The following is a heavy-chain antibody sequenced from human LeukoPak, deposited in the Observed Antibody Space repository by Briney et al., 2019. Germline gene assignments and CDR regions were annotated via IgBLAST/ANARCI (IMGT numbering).Heavy chain of an antibody. CDR1: GFTVSSNY. CDR2: IYSGGST. D-gene: IGHD6-19*01. V-gene: IGHV3-66*01. J-gene: IGHJ4*02. CDR3: ARDHGLGLYYFDY. Sequence: PGGSLRLSCAASGFTVSSNYMSWFRQAPGKGLEWVSVIYSGGSTYYADSVKGRFTISRDNSKNTLYLQMNSLRAEDTAVYYCARDHGLGLYYFDYWGQGTLVTVSS.